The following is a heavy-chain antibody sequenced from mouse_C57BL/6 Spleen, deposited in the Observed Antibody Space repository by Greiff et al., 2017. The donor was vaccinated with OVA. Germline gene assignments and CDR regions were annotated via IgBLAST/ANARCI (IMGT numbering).Heavy chain of an antibody. V-gene: IGHV5-17*01. CDR3: ARGRVCYAMDY. CDR2: ISSGSSTI. CDR1: GFTFSDYG. J-gene: IGHJ4*01. Sequence: EVKLVESGGGLVKPGGSLKLSCAASGFTFSDYGMHWVRQAPEKGLEWVAYISSGSSTISYADTVKGRFTISRDNAKNTLFLQMTSLTSEDTAMYYCARGRVCYAMDYWGQGTSVTVSS.